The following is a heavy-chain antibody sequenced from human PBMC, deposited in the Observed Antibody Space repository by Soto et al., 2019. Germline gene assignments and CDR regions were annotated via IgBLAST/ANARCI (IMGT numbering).Heavy chain of an antibody. Sequence: PGGSLRLSCAASGFTFSSYSMNWVRQAPGKGLEWVSSISSSSYIYYADSVKGRFTISRDNAKNSLYLQMNSLRAEDTAVYYCARVSVVAAHLDAFDIWGQGTMVTVPS. D-gene: IGHD2-15*01. J-gene: IGHJ3*02. CDR3: ARVSVVAAHLDAFDI. V-gene: IGHV3-21*01. CDR2: ISSSSYI. CDR1: GFTFSSYS.